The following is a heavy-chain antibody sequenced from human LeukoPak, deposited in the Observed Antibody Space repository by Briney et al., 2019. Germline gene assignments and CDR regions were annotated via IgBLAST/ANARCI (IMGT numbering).Heavy chain of an antibody. J-gene: IGHJ4*02. CDR3: ARGVPAAIPPLYYFDY. D-gene: IGHD2-2*01. CDR1: GGTFSSYA. V-gene: IGHV1-69*13. Sequence: ASVKVFCKASGGTFSSYAISWVRQAPGQGLEWMGGIIPIFGTANYAQKFQGRVTITADESTSTAYMELSSLRSEDTAVYYCARGVPAAIPPLYYFDYWGQGTLVTVSS. CDR2: IIPIFGTA.